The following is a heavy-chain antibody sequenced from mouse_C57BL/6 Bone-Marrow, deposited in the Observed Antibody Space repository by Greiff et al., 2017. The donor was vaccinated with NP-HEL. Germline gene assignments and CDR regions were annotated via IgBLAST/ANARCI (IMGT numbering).Heavy chain of an antibody. D-gene: IGHD2-3*01. CDR2: IWSDGST. Sequence: VKLMESGPGLVAPSQSLSITCTVSGFSLTSYGVHWVRQPPGKGLEWLVVIWSDGSTTYNSALKSRLSISKDNSKSQVFLKMNRLQTDDTAMYYCARHGDDGYYWFAYWGQGTLVTVSA. J-gene: IGHJ3*01. CDR1: GFSLTSYG. V-gene: IGHV2-6-1*01. CDR3: ARHGDDGYYWFAY.